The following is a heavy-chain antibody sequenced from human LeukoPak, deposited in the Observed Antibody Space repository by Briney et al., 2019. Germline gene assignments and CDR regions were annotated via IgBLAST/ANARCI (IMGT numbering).Heavy chain of an antibody. CDR1: GGSISSSNW. Sequence: SETLSLTCAVSGGSISSSNWWSWVRQPPGKGLEWIGEIYHSGSTNYNPSLKSRVTISVDTSENQFSLKLSSLTAADTAVYYCARATYYYYGMDVWGQGTTVTVSS. J-gene: IGHJ6*02. V-gene: IGHV4-4*02. CDR2: IYHSGST. CDR3: ARATYYYYGMDV.